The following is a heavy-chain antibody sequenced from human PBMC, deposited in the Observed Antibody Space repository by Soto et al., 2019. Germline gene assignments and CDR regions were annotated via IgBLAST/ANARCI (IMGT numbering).Heavy chain of an antibody. CDR3: AIGCFWVQYGMDV. Sequence: EVQLLESGGALAQPGGSLRLSCAASGSTFSAFCMNWVRQAPGKGLEWVSAISRSGDITYYADSVKGRFTISRDNSKNTLYLEMNSLTGDDTAVYYCAIGCFWVQYGMDVWGQGTTVIVAS. CDR2: ISRSGDIT. J-gene: IGHJ6*02. V-gene: IGHV3-23*01. D-gene: IGHD3-16*01. CDR1: GSTFSAFC.